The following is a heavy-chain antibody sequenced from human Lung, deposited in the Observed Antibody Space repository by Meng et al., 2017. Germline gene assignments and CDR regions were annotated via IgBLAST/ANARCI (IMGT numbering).Heavy chain of an antibody. Sequence: QVHSKEARHGLGAPTETLFLTCTVSGDSVSSRGYFWSWIRQPPGKGLEWIGYVYFSGRTNYNPSLKGRVTISRDTSKNQFSLKLNSVTAADTAVYYCARGGTVVNLGYWGPRTLVTVSS. CDR2: VYFSGRT. D-gene: IGHD4-23*01. V-gene: IGHV4-61*08. J-gene: IGHJ4*02. CDR1: GDSVSSRGYF. CDR3: ARGGTVVNLGY.